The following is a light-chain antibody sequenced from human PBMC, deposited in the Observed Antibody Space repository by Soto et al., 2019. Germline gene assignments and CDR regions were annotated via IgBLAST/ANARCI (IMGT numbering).Light chain of an antibody. J-gene: IGLJ2*01. CDR2: EVS. V-gene: IGLV2-14*01. Sequence: QSVLTQPAYVSGSPGQSITISCTGTSSDVGGYNYVSWYQQHPGKAPKLMIYEVSNRPSGVSNRFSGSKCGNTASLTISGLQAEAEADYYCSSYTSRSALVFGGGTQLTVL. CDR1: SSDVGGYNY. CDR3: SSYTSRSALV.